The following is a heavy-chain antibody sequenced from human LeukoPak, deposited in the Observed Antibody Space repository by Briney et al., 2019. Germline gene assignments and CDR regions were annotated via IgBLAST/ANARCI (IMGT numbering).Heavy chain of an antibody. CDR3: AKPVMTTVTTYPFDY. Sequence: GGSLRLSCAASGFTFNKYALSWIRPAPGEGLEWVSGICGSGGSTYYSGSVKGGFTISRDNSNNTLYLHMNSLRAEDTAVYYCAKPVMTTVTTYPFDYWGQGTLVTVSS. CDR2: ICGSGGST. D-gene: IGHD4-17*01. V-gene: IGHV3-23*01. J-gene: IGHJ4*02. CDR1: GFTFNKYA.